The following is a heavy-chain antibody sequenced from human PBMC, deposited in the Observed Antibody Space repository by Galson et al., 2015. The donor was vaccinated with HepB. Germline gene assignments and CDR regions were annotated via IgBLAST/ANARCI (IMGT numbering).Heavy chain of an antibody. CDR3: ARGALVVAVGATQNNWFDP. D-gene: IGHD2-15*01. CDR2: ISPHNRDT. Sequence: VKVSCKASGYTFSSYSITWVRQAPGQRLEWVGWISPHNRDTNYAQNFQGRVTMTTDTSTSTAYMELRSLRSDDTAVYYCARGALVVAVGATQNNWFDPWGRGTLVTVSS. CDR1: GYTFSSYS. J-gene: IGHJ5*02. V-gene: IGHV1-18*01.